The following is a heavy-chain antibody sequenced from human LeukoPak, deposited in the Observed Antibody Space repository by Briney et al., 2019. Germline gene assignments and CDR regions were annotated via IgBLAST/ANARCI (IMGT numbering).Heavy chain of an antibody. J-gene: IGHJ4*02. CDR2: INHSGST. CDR3: ARGSVLGYCSGGSCYTILPFDY. CDR1: GGSFSGYY. Sequence: SETLSLTCAVSGGSFSGYYWSWIRQPPGKGLEWIGEINHSGSTNYNPSLKSRVTISVDTSKNQFSLKLSSVTAADTAVYYCARGSVLGYCSGGSCYTILPFDYWGQGTLVTVSS. V-gene: IGHV4-34*01. D-gene: IGHD2-15*01.